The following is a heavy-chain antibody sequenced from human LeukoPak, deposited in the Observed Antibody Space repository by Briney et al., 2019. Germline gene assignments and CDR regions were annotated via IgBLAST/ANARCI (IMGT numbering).Heavy chain of an antibody. D-gene: IGHD3-16*02. V-gene: IGHV4-39*01. CDR2: IYYSGST. CDR1: GGPISSSSYY. J-gene: IGHJ4*02. Sequence: PSETLSLTCTVSGGPISSSSYYWGWIRQPPGKGLEWIGSIYYSGSTYYNPSLKSRVTISVDTSKNQFSLKLSSVTAADTAVYYCARHNGYDYVWGSYRLLDFDYWGQGTLVTVSS. CDR3: ARHNGYDYVWGSYRLLDFDY.